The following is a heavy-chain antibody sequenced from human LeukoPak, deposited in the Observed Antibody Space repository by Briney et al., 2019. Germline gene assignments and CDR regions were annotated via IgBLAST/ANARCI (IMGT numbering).Heavy chain of an antibody. CDR2: IKQDGTEK. J-gene: IGHJ4*02. CDR1: GFTFSRHG. V-gene: IGHV3-7*01. D-gene: IGHD3-10*01. Sequence: GGSLRLSCAASGFTFSRHGMNWVRQAPGKGLEWVANIKQDGTEKYYVDSVKGRFTISRDNAKNSLYLQMNSLRVEDTAVYYCAKLAKYFYGSETYYFFEHWGQGTLVTVSS. CDR3: AKLAKYFYGSETYYFFEH.